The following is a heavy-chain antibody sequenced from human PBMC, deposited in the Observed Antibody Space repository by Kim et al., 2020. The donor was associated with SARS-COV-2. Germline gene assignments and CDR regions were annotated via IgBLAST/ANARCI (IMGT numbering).Heavy chain of an antibody. CDR2: NTGRT. CDR3: ARGPKGY. Sequence: NTGRTNYAQKFQGRVTMTRDTSISTAYMELSRLRSDDTAVYYCARGPKGYWGQGTLVTVSS. V-gene: IGHV1-2*02. J-gene: IGHJ4*02.